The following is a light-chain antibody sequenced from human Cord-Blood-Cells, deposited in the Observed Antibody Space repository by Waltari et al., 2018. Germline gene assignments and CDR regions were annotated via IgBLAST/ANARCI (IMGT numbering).Light chain of an antibody. CDR2: DVS. Sequence: QSALTQPASVSGSPGQSITISCTRTSSDGGGYYAVSWYQQHPGKAPKLMIYDVSKRPSGVSNRFSGSKSGNPASLTISGLQAEDEADYYCSSYTSSSTLVFGGGTKLTVL. V-gene: IGLV2-14*01. CDR1: SSDGGGYYA. J-gene: IGLJ3*02. CDR3: SSYTSSSTLV.